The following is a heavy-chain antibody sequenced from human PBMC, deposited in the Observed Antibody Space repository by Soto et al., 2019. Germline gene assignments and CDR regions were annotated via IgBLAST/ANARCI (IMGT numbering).Heavy chain of an antibody. J-gene: IGHJ4*02. Sequence: SLRLSGTSSVFTFSSYEITWVRQAPGKGLEWISYITSGGTTYYADSAKGRFTISRDNAKNSLYLHLNSLTAEDTAIYYCARVLYATWSSFDYWGQGTLVTVSS. CDR1: VFTFSSYE. CDR2: ITSGGTT. CDR3: ARVLYATWSSFDY. D-gene: IGHD1-26*01. V-gene: IGHV3-48*03.